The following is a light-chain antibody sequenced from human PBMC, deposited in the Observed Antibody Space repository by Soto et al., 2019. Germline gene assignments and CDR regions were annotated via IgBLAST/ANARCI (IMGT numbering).Light chain of an antibody. Sequence: DIQMTQSPSSLSASVGDRVTITCRASQSISNYLNWYQQKPGKAPKLLTYVASSLSSGVPSRFSGSGSGTDFTLTISSLQPEDFATYYCQQTYKTPLTFGQGTKVDIK. CDR3: QQTYKTPLT. J-gene: IGKJ1*01. V-gene: IGKV1-39*01. CDR2: VAS. CDR1: QSISNY.